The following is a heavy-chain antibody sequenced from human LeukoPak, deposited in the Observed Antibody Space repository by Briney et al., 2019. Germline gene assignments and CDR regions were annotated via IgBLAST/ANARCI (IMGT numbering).Heavy chain of an antibody. D-gene: IGHD1-1*01. CDR2: IYNSGTT. Sequence: SETLSLTCTVSGGSFSSYYWTWFPQTAGKGLEWSGRIYNSGTTKYTTPLASRATMSLETSKNRFSWSLSSAAAADTPVYYCAGERLGPTGHWRIDVWGRGTLVTVSS. V-gene: IGHV4-4*07. J-gene: IGHJ2*01. CDR3: AGERLGPTGHWRIDV. CDR1: GGSFSSYY.